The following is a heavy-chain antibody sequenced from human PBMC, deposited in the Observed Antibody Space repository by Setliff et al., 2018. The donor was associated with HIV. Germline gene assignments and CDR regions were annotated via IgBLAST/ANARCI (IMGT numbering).Heavy chain of an antibody. CDR3: ARNPCSGGSCPDAFDI. CDR2: IKQDGSEK. D-gene: IGHD2-15*01. V-gene: IGHV3-7*03. Sequence: GESLKISCAASGFKFNKYGMHWVRQAPGKGLEWVANIKQDGSEKNYMDSVKGRFTISRDNAKNSLYLQMNSLRVEDTAVYYCARNPCSGGSCPDAFDIWGQGTMVTVSS. CDR1: GFKFNKYG. J-gene: IGHJ3*02.